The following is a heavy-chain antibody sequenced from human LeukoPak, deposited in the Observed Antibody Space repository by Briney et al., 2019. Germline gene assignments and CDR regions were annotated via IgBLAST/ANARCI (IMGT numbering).Heavy chain of an antibody. CDR1: GGSITRTNW. D-gene: IGHD2-8*01. CDR3: TRENGAFSPFGY. CDR2: VSLTGLT. V-gene: IGHV4-4*02. Sequence: PSGTLSLTCGVSGGSITRTNWWSWARQPPGQGLEWIGEVSLTGLTNYNPSLSSRVIMALDTSKNHLSLNLTSVTAADTAVYYCTRENGAFSPFGYWGQGTLVTVPS. J-gene: IGHJ4*02.